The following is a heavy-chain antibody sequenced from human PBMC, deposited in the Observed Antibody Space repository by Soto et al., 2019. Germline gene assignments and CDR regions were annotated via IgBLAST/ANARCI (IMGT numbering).Heavy chain of an antibody. CDR3: ARNKGYCSSTSCYGMDV. Sequence: PGESLKISCQGSGYSFASYWIGWVRQMPGKDLEWMGIIYPGDSDTRYSPSFQGQVTISADKSLSTAYLQWNSLKASDTAMYFCARNKGYCSSTSCYGMDVWGQGTTVTVSS. J-gene: IGHJ6*02. CDR1: GYSFASYW. D-gene: IGHD2-2*01. CDR2: IYPGDSDT. V-gene: IGHV5-51*01.